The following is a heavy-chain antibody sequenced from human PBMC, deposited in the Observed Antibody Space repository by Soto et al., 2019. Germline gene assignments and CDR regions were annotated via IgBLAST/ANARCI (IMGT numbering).Heavy chain of an antibody. D-gene: IGHD6-19*01. Sequence: PQTLSPTCAISGDSVAGNSAAWNLITQSPSRGLEWLGRTYYRSKWYNDYAVSVKSRITINPDTSKNQFSLQLNSVTPEDTAVYYCARSIAVAKANWFDPWGQGTLVTVSS. V-gene: IGHV6-1*01. CDR2: TYYRSKWYN. CDR1: GDSVAGNSAA. CDR3: ARSIAVAKANWFDP. J-gene: IGHJ5*02.